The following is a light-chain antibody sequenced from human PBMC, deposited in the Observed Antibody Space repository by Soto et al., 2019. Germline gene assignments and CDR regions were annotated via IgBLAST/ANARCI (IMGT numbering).Light chain of an antibody. Sequence: NFMLTQPHSVSESPGKTVTISCTRSSGSMASSYVQWYRQRPDSAPTTVIYEDDERPSGVPDRFSGSIDSSSNSASLTISGLETEDEADYYCQSYDGSIHGGVVFGGGTKVTVL. CDR3: QSYDGSIHGGVV. CDR2: EDD. J-gene: IGLJ2*01. CDR1: SGSMASSY. V-gene: IGLV6-57*04.